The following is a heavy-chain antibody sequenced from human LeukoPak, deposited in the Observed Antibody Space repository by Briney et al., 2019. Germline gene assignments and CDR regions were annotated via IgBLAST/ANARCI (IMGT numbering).Heavy chain of an antibody. J-gene: IGHJ4*02. D-gene: IGHD3-22*01. CDR3: DKSSADYFYDSSGYYVDFDY. CDR1: GFTFRLYA. Sequence: GGSLRLSCAVSGFTFRLYAMTCGRQGPGKGLECVSTISGSGDYIYYADSVKGRFTISRDNSKNTLYLQMNILRAEDTAVYYYDKSSADYFYDSSGYYVDFDYWGQGTLVTVSS. CDR2: ISGSGDYI. V-gene: IGHV3-23*01.